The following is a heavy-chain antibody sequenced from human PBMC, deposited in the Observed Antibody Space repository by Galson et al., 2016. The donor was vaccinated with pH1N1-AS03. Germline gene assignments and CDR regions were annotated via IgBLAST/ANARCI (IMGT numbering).Heavy chain of an antibody. CDR3: ARAKGSGWPNKLYFDS. V-gene: IGHV3-48*02. D-gene: IGHD6-19*01. CDR2: ISSSSSTI. J-gene: IGHJ4*02. CDR1: GFTFSSYS. Sequence: SLRLSCAASGFTFSSYSVNWVRQAPGKGLEWVSYISSSSSTIYYADSVKGRFTISRDNAKNSLYLQMNSLRDEDTAVYYCARAKGSGWPNKLYFDSWGPGTLVIVSS.